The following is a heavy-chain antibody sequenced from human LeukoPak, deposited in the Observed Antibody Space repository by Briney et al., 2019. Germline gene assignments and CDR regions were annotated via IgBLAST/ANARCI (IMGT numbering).Heavy chain of an antibody. CDR3: AKGGTASPGLSN. Sequence: GGSLRLSCAASGFTFSSYAMSWVRQAPGKGLEWVSAISGSGDSTYHADSVKGRFTISRDNSKNTLYLQMNSLRDEDTAVYYCAKGGTASPGLSNWGQGTLVTVFS. V-gene: IGHV3-23*01. CDR2: ISGSGDST. J-gene: IGHJ4*02. CDR1: GFTFSSYA. D-gene: IGHD6-13*01.